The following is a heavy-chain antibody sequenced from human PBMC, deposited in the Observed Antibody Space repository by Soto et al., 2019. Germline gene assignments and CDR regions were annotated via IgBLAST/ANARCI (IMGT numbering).Heavy chain of an antibody. CDR2: IIPIFGTA. CDR3: ATTPPVGGYYYYGMAV. Sequence: QVQLGQSGAEVKKPGSSVQFSCKASGGTFSSYAISWVRQAPGQGLEWLGGIIPIFGTAINAQKFQRRDTITADASTSTAYLELSSLRSEYTAVYYCATTPPVGGYYYYGMAVWGQGTTVTVSS. CDR1: GGTFSSYA. V-gene: IGHV1-69*12. D-gene: IGHD1-26*01. J-gene: IGHJ6*02.